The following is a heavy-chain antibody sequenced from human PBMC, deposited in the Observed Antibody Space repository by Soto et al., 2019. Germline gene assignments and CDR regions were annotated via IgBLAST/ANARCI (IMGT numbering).Heavy chain of an antibody. CDR1: GFSFSGYA. D-gene: IGHD3-16*02. CDR3: AKFKGEVIANYDCDH. J-gene: IGHJ4*02. CDR2: ITNGGGGRR. Sequence: VQLLESGGGLVQPGGSLRLSCAASGFSFSGYAMSWVRQAPGKGLEWVSAITNGGGGRRDYADSVKGRFTISRDNSQNTLYLQMTSLRAEDTVVYYCAKFKGEVIANYDCDHWGQGTLVTVSS. V-gene: IGHV3-23*01.